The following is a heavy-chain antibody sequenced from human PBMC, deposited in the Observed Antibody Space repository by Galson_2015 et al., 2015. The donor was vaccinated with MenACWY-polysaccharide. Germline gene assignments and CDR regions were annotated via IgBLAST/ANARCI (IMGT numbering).Heavy chain of an antibody. J-gene: IGHJ5*02. D-gene: IGHD3-10*01. CDR1: GFSLSTRGVG. CDR3: AHRRQYYYGSGSYYDPAWFDP. CDR2: IYWDDDK. Sequence: PALVKPTQTLTLTCTFSGFSLSTRGVGVGWIRQPPGKALEWLALIYWDDDKRYSPSLKSRLTITKDTSKNQVVLTMTNMDPVDTATYYCAHRRQYYYGSGSYYDPAWFDPWGQGTLVTVSS. V-gene: IGHV2-5*02.